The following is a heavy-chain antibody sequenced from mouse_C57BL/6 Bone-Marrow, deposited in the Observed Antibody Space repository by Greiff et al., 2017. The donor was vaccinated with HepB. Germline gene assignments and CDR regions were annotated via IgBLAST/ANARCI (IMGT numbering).Heavy chain of an antibody. J-gene: IGHJ2*01. CDR1: GYTFTSYW. CDR2: IDPSDSYT. CDR3: ARQRVYSDY. V-gene: IGHV1-50*01. Sequence: QVQLKQPGAELVKPGASVKLSCKASGYTFTSYWMQWVKQRPGQGLEWIGEIDPSDSYTNYNQKFKGKATLTVDTSSSTAYMQLSSLTSEDSAVYYCARQRVYSDYWGQGTTLTVSS.